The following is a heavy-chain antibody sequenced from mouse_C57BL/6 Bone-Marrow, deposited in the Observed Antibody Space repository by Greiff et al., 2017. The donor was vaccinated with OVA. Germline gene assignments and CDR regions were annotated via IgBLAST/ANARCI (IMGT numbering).Heavy chain of an antibody. CDR2: IYPGSGST. Sequence: VQLQQSGAELVKPGASVQMSCKASGYTFTSYWITWVKQRPGHGLEWIGDIYPGSGSTNYNEKFKSKATLTVDTSSSTAYMQLSSLTSEDSAVYYCARIYYGNLFDYWGQGTTLTVSS. V-gene: IGHV1-55*01. CDR1: GYTFTSYW. D-gene: IGHD1-1*01. J-gene: IGHJ2*01. CDR3: ARIYYGNLFDY.